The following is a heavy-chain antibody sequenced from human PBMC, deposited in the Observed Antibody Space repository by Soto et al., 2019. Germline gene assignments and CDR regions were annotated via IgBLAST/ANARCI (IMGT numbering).Heavy chain of an antibody. CDR1: GFSLSTSGVG. CDR3: AYRGPTADYYYYGMDV. D-gene: IGHD4-4*01. Sequence: SGPTLVNPTQTLTLTCTFSGFSLSTSGVGVGWIRQPPGKALEWLALIYWNDDKRYSPSLKSRLTITKDTSKNQVVLTMTNMDPVDTATYYCAYRGPTADYYYYGMDVWGQGTTVTVSS. CDR2: IYWNDDK. V-gene: IGHV2-5*01. J-gene: IGHJ6*02.